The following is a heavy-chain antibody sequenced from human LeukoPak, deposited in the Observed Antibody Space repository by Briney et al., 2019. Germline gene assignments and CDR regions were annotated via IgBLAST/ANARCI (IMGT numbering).Heavy chain of an antibody. V-gene: IGHV4-59*01. D-gene: IGHD6-6*01. CDR2: IYYSGNT. J-gene: IGHJ4*02. Sequence: PLETLSLTCNVSGGPMNTYYWNWIRQPPGKGLEWIGFIYYSGNTKYNPSLSSRVTISIDTSRNHFSLRLSSVTPADTAKYYCARERLAARPGHFDYWGQGTLVAVSS. CDR3: ARERLAARPGHFDY. CDR1: GGPMNTYY.